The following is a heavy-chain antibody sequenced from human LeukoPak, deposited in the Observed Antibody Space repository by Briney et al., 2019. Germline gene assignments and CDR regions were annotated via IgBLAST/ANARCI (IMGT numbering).Heavy chain of an antibody. Sequence: GASVKVSCKASGYTFTGYYMHWVRQAPGQGLEWMGWINPNSGGTNYAQKFQGRVTMTRDTSISTAYMELSRLRSDDTAVYYCARSSVLLVAETARFDYSGQGTLVTVSS. D-gene: IGHD2-15*01. CDR3: ARSSVLLVAETARFDY. V-gene: IGHV1-2*02. CDR2: INPNSGGT. CDR1: GYTFTGYY. J-gene: IGHJ4*02.